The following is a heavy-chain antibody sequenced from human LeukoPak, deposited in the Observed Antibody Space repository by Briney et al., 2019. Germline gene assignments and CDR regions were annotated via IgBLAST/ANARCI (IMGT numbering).Heavy chain of an antibody. V-gene: IGHV1-18*01. CDR2: TSAYNGNT. CDR1: GYTFTSYG. J-gene: IGHJ4*02. Sequence: ASVKVSCKASGYTFTSYGISWVRQAPGQGLEWMGWTSAYNGNTNYAQKLQGRVTMTTDTSTSTAYMELRSLRSDDTAVYYCARDSTYDYVWGSYRYPFDYWGQGTLVTVSS. CDR3: ARDSTYDYVWGSYRYPFDY. D-gene: IGHD3-16*02.